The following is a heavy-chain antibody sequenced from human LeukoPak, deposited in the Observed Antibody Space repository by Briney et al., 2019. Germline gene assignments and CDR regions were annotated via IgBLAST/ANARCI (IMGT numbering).Heavy chain of an antibody. D-gene: IGHD6-13*01. CDR3: ARRRAEGGSNGHYNWFDP. CDR2: IYFSGTT. CDR1: GXSINAYY. Sequence: KSSETLSLTCTVSGXSINAYYWGWIRQPPGKGLEWIGYIYFSGTTKYNPSLESRVTISVDTSKNQFSLKLSSVTAADTAVYYCARRRAEGGSNGHYNWFDPWGQGILVTVSS. J-gene: IGHJ5*02. V-gene: IGHV4-59*08.